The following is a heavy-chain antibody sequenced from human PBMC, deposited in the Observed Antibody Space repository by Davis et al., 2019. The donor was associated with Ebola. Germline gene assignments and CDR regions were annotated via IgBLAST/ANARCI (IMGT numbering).Heavy chain of an antibody. CDR2: ITWNSGSR. V-gene: IGHV3-9*01. J-gene: IGHJ4*01. D-gene: IGHD6-13*01. Sequence: SLRLSCEASGFTFDDYAMHWVRQAPGKGLEWVSSITWNSGSRGYAGSVKGRFTISRDNSKNTLYLQMNSLTSDDTAVYYCAKGGNSWSRFDYWGRGTLVTVSA. CDR1: GFTFDDYA. CDR3: AKGGNSWSRFDY.